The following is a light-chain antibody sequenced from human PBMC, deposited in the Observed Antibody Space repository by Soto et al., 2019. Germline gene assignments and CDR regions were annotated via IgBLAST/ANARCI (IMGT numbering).Light chain of an antibody. CDR3: HQYGTSSM. V-gene: IGKV3-20*01. CDR1: QSVNSK. Sequence: EIVMTQSPATLSVSPGERATLSCRASQSVNSKLAWYQQKPGRAPRLLIFEASSRAPGIPDRFSGSGSGTDFTLTIRRLEPEDFAVYYCHQYGTSSMFGQGTKVDIK. J-gene: IGKJ1*01. CDR2: EAS.